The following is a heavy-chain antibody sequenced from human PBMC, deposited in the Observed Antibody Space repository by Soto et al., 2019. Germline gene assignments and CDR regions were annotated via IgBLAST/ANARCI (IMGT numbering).Heavy chain of an antibody. CDR1: GFTFSNAW. Sequence: GGSLRLSCAASGFTFSNAWMSWVRQAPGKGLEWVGRIKSKTDGGTTDYAAPVKGRFTISRDDSKNTLYLQMNSLKTEDTAVYYCTTGPTYYYYGMDVWGQGTTVTVSS. CDR2: IKSKTDGGTT. CDR3: TTGPTYYYYGMDV. V-gene: IGHV3-15*01. J-gene: IGHJ6*02.